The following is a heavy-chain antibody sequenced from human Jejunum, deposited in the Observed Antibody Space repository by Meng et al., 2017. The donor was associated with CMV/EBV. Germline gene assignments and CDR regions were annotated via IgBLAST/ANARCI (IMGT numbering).Heavy chain of an antibody. D-gene: IGHD2-2*02. Sequence: CAAPGLPFSNFGMPRVRQAPGKGLEWVAFIRHDESSQYYAEFVKGRFTVSRDNSKNMVYLQMNSLTGEDTAVYYCATLGYRTSQDYWGQGTLVTVSS. V-gene: IGHV3-30*02. CDR2: IRHDESSQ. J-gene: IGHJ4*02. CDR1: GLPFSNFG. CDR3: ATLGYRTSQDY.